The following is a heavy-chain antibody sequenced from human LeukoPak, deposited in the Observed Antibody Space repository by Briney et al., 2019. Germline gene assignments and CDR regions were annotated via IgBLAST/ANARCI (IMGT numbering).Heavy chain of an antibody. J-gene: IGHJ3*02. CDR3: AKTGFWSGYAPPGAFDI. Sequence: PSETLSLTCTVSGGSISSSSYYWGWIRQPPGKGLEWIGSIYYSGSTYYNPSLKSRVTISVDTSKNQFSLKLSSVTAADTAVYYCAKTGFWSGYAPPGAFDIWGQGTMVTVSS. CDR1: GGSISSSSYY. CDR2: IYYSGST. V-gene: IGHV4-39*01. D-gene: IGHD3-3*01.